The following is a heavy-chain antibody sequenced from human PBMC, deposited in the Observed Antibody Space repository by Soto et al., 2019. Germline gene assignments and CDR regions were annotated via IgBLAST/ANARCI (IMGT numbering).Heavy chain of an antibody. CDR1: GYTFTGYY. Sequence: QVQLVQSGAEVKKPGASVKVSCKASGYTFTGYYMHWVRQAPGQGLEWMGWINPNSGGTNYAQKFKGWVTMTRATFISPAYMELSRLRSDDTAVYYCARVDGYCSGGSCYSPLYDYYGMDVWGQGTTVTVSS. CDR3: ARVDGYCSGGSCYSPLYDYYGMDV. CDR2: INPNSGGT. D-gene: IGHD2-15*01. J-gene: IGHJ6*02. V-gene: IGHV1-2*04.